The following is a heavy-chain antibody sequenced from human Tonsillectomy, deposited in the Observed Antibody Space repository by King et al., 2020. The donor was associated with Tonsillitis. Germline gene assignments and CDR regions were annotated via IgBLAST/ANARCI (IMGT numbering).Heavy chain of an antibody. CDR2: LDYSGNT. Sequence: QLQLQESGPGLVKPSETLSLTCTVSGGSISGSSQYWGWIRQPPGKGLEWIGSLDYSGNTYYNPSLKSRVTFFMDTSKKQFSLKLSSVTAADTAVYYCARHILDIVLEPPANFFDYWGQGTLVTVSS. D-gene: IGHD2-8*01. V-gene: IGHV4-39*01. CDR1: GGSISGSSQY. CDR3: ARHILDIVLEPPANFFDY. J-gene: IGHJ4*02.